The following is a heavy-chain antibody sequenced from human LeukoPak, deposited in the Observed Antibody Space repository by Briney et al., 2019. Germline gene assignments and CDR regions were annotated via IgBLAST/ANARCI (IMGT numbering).Heavy chain of an antibody. CDR2: RSYDGSNK. Sequence: GGSLRLSCAASGFTFSSYAMHWVRQAPGKGLEWGAVRSYDGSNKYYADSVKGRFTISRDNSKNTLYLQMNSLRAEDTAVYYCARDLRFDYPYYFDYWGQRTLVTVSS. CDR3: ARDLRFDYPYYFDY. CDR1: GFTFSSYA. D-gene: IGHD3-9*01. J-gene: IGHJ4*02. V-gene: IGHV3-30*04.